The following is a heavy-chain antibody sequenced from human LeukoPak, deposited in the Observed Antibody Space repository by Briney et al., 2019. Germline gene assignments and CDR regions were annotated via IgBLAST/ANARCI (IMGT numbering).Heavy chain of an antibody. V-gene: IGHV3-23*01. CDR1: GFTFSSYA. Sequence: GGSLRLSCAASGFTFSSYAMNWVRQAPGKGLEWVSVISGSGGSTYYADSVKGRFTISRDNSKNTLYLQMNSLRAEDTAVYYCASPQGGYEWVAWDYWGQGTLVTVSS. J-gene: IGHJ4*02. CDR2: ISGSGGST. CDR3: ASPQGGYEWVAWDY. D-gene: IGHD5-12*01.